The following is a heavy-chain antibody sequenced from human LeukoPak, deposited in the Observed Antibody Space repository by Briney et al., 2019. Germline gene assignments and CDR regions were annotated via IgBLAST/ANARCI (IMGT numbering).Heavy chain of an antibody. CDR2: IWYDGSNK. V-gene: IGHV3-33*06. D-gene: IGHD2-2*01. CDR3: AKSVGLDQLAY. CDR1: GFTFSSYG. J-gene: IGHJ4*02. Sequence: GRSLRLSCAASGFTFSSYGMHWVRQAPGKGLEWVAVIWYDGSNKYYGDSVKGRFTISRDNSKNTLDLQMNSLRAEDTAVYYCAKSVGLDQLAYWGQGTLVTVSS.